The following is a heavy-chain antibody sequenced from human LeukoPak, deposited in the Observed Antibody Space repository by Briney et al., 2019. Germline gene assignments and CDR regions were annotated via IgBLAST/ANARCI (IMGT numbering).Heavy chain of an antibody. CDR1: GGSISSNNW. Sequence: PSETLSLTCAVSGGSISSNNWWNWVRQPPGKGLEWIGEIYHSGSTNYNPSLKSRVTISVDKSKNQFSLKLNSVTAADTAVYYCARDGSNWSNDYYHGVDVWGQGTTVTVSS. D-gene: IGHD4-11*01. J-gene: IGHJ6*02. CDR3: ARDGSNWSNDYYHGVDV. CDR2: IYHSGST. V-gene: IGHV4-4*02.